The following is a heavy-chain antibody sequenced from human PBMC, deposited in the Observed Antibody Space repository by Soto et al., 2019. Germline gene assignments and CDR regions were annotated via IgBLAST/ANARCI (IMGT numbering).Heavy chain of an antibody. CDR3: ARGVGYAGVDY. J-gene: IGHJ4*02. D-gene: IGHD5-12*01. Sequence: QVQLQQWGAGLLKPSETLSLTCAVYGGSFSAYYWSWIRQPPGKGLEWIGEIYHSGSTNYNPSLKGRVTLSVDWSKNQFSLKVSSVTAADTAAYYCARGVGYAGVDYWGQGTLVTVSS. V-gene: IGHV4-34*01. CDR1: GGSFSAYY. CDR2: IYHSGST.